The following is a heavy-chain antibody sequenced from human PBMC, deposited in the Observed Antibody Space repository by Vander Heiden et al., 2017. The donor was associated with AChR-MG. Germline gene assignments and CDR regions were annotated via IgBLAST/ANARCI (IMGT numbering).Heavy chain of an antibody. CDR3: AGGPEAVDI. J-gene: IGHJ3*02. CDR1: GNSVSDNSAA. Sequence: QVQLQQPGPGWVKPWQTLSPPCAIIGNSVSDNSAAWNWIRQSPSRGLEWVGMTYYRSKWFNDYAVSVKSRITINPDTSKNQFSLQLYSVTPEDTAVYYCAGGPEAVDIWGQGTMVTVSS. V-gene: IGHV6-1*01. CDR2: TYYRSKWFN.